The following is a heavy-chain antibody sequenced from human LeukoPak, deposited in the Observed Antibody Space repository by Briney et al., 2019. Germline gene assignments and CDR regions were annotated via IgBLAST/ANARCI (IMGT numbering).Heavy chain of an antibody. CDR3: ASPLVRDYAFDY. CDR1: GFTFSSYA. D-gene: IGHD4-17*01. J-gene: IGHJ4*02. Sequence: GGSLRLSCAASGFTFSSYAMHWVRQAPGKGLEWVAVISYDGSNKYYADSVKGRFTISRDNSKNTLYLQMNSLRAEDTAVYYRASPLVRDYAFDYWGQGTLVTVSS. V-gene: IGHV3-30-3*01. CDR2: ISYDGSNK.